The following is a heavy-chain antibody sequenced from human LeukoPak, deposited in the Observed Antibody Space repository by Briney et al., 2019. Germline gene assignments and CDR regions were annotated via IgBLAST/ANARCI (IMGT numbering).Heavy chain of an antibody. CDR1: GYTLTELS. Sequence: ASVKVSCKVSGYTLTELSMHWVRQAPGKGLEWMGGFDPEDGETSYAQKFQGRVTMTRDTSTSTVYMELSSLRSEDTAVYYCASFSPSVGDYWGQGTLVTVSS. V-gene: IGHV1-24*01. CDR2: FDPEDGET. CDR3: ASFSPSVGDY. D-gene: IGHD2-2*01. J-gene: IGHJ4*02.